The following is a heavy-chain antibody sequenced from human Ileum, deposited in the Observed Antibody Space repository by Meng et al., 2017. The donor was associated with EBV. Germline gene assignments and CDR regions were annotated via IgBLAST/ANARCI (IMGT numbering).Heavy chain of an antibody. CDR1: GYSISSTNW. D-gene: IGHD3-22*01. V-gene: IGHV4-28*01. CDR2: IYYSGST. Sequence: QVQLPGSGPGRVKPSDTLALTCAVSGYSISSTNWWGWIRQPPGKGLEWIGYIYYSGSTSYNPSLKSRVTMSVDTSKNQFSLNLNSVTAVDTAVYYCARNVPGTSAYYDWGQGTLVTVSS. CDR3: ARNVPGTSAYYD. J-gene: IGHJ4*02.